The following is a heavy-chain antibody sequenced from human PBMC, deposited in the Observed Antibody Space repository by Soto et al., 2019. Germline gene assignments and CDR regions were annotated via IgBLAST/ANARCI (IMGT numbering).Heavy chain of an antibody. CDR1: GFTFSSYA. CDR3: AKGGGSKDYYDTSGYYLYSYYAMDV. CDR2: LSGSGVST. V-gene: IGHV3-23*01. Sequence: EVQLLESGGGLVQPGGSLRLSCAASGFTFSSYAMTWVRQAPGKGLEWVSALSGSGVSTYYADSVKGRFTIPRDNSKNTLYLQRNSLRAEDTAVYYCAKGGGSKDYYDTSGYYLYSYYAMDVWGQGTTVTVSS. D-gene: IGHD3-22*01. J-gene: IGHJ6*02.